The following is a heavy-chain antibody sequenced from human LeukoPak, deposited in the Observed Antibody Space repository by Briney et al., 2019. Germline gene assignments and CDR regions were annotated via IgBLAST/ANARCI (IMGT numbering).Heavy chain of an antibody. J-gene: IGHJ4*02. CDR2: IYTSGST. D-gene: IGHD6-19*01. CDR3: ARDRYSSGWYDGFDY. Sequence: SQTLSLTRTVSGGSISSGSYYWSWIRQPAGKGLVWIGRIYTSGSTNYNPSLKSRVTISVDTSKNQFSLKLSSVTAADTAVYYCARDRYSSGWYDGFDYWGQGTLVTVSS. V-gene: IGHV4-61*02. CDR1: GGSISSGSYY.